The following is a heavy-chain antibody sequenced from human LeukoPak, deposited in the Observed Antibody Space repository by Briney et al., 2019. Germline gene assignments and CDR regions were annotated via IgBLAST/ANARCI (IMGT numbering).Heavy chain of an antibody. Sequence: GGSLRLSCAASGFTFSSYEMHWVRQAPGKGPEWVSYISGSGSTKYYADSVKGRFTISRDNALNSLHLQMSSLRDEDTAVYYCAREIVSAVAGNFDYWGQGTLVTVSS. D-gene: IGHD6-19*01. CDR3: AREIVSAVAGNFDY. J-gene: IGHJ4*02. CDR2: ISGSGSTK. V-gene: IGHV3-48*03. CDR1: GFTFSSYE.